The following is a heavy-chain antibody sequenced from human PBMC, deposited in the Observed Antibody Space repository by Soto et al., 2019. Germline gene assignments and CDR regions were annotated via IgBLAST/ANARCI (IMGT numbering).Heavy chain of an antibody. CDR3: ARDAHSFSRIPHDYGDFYYYYGMDV. D-gene: IGHD4-17*01. J-gene: IGHJ6*02. V-gene: IGHV4-30-4*01. CDR2: IYYSGST. CDR1: GGSISSGDYE. Sequence: SETLSLTCTVSGGSISSGDYEWSWIRQPPGKGLEWIGYIYYSGSTYYNPSLKSRCTISVDTSKNQCSLKLSSVTAADTAVYYCARDAHSFSRIPHDYGDFYYYYGMDVWGQGTTVTVSS.